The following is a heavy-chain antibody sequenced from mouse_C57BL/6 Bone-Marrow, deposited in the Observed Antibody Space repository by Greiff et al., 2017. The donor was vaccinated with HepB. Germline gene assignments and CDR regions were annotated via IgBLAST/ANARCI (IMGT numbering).Heavy chain of an antibody. J-gene: IGHJ3*01. V-gene: IGHV14-4*01. CDR3: TTTAYYGSSLFAY. D-gene: IGHD1-1*01. Sequence: EVKLQESGAELVRPGASVKLSCTASGFNIKDDYMHWVKQRPEQGLEWIGWIDPENGDTEYASKFQGKATITADTSSNTAYLQLSSLTSEDTAVYYCTTTAYYGSSLFAYWGQGTLVTVSA. CDR1: GFNIKDDY. CDR2: IDPENGDT.